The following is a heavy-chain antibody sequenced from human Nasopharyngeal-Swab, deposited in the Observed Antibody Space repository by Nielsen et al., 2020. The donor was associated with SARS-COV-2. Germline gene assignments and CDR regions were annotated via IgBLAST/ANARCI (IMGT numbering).Heavy chain of an antibody. J-gene: IGHJ6*03. Sequence: KVYCKGSGYSFTSYWIGWGRQMPGKGLEWMGIIYPGDSDTRYSPSFQGQVTISADKSISTAYLQWSSLKASDTAMYYCARLPANHYYYYMDVWGKGTTVTVSS. V-gene: IGHV5-51*01. CDR3: ARLPANHYYYYMDV. CDR1: GYSFTSYW. D-gene: IGHD4/OR15-4a*01. CDR2: IYPGDSDT.